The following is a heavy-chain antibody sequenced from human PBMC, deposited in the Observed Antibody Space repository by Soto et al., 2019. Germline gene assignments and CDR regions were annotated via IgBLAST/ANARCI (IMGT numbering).Heavy chain of an antibody. Sequence: QVRLVQSGAEVKKPGASVKVSCKTSGYIFTTYRVAWVRQAPGQGLEWMGWINTYNGQTHYAQKFQGRVSLTAEPSTNTVYMELRSLTSDDTAVYYCARGPQTSDFWGQGTLVTVSS. D-gene: IGHD2-2*01. CDR1: GYIFTTYR. J-gene: IGHJ4*02. CDR2: INTYNGQT. CDR3: ARGPQTSDF. V-gene: IGHV1-18*04.